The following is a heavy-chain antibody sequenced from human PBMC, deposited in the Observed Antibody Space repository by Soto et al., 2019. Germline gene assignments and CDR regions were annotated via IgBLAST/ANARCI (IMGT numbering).Heavy chain of an antibody. J-gene: IGHJ6*02. CDR2: IIPIFGTA. CDR3: ARDRRGGITIFGVVSPPYYYYGMDV. Sequence: SVKVSCKTSGGTFSSYAISWVRQAPGQGLEWMGGIIPIFGTANYAQKFQGRVTITADESTSTAYMELSSLRSEDTAVYYCARDRRGGITIFGVVSPPYYYYGMDVWGQGTTVTVSS. D-gene: IGHD3-3*01. V-gene: IGHV1-69*13. CDR1: GGTFSSYA.